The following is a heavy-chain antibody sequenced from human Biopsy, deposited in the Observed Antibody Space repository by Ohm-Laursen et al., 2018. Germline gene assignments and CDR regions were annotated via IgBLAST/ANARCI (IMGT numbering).Heavy chain of an antibody. D-gene: IGHD6-13*01. CDR2: INSSGGKT. CDR3: AKAGSISWYDY. CDR1: GFTFSSYT. V-gene: IGHV3-23*01. J-gene: IGHJ4*02. Sequence: SLRLSCSASGFTFSSYTMSWVRQAPGKGLEWVSDINSSGGKTYYVDSVNGRFTISRDNSKNTLYLQMSSLRAEDTAVYYFAKAGSISWYDYWGQGTLVTVSS.